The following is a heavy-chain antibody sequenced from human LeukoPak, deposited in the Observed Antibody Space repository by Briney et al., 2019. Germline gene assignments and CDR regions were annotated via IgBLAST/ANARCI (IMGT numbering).Heavy chain of an antibody. Sequence: QPGGSLRLSCAASGFTFSSYAMSWVRQAPGKGLEWVSAISGSGGSTYYADSVKGRFTISRDNSKNTLYLQMNNLRAEDTAVYYCATTGRVTAIPACDYWGQGTLVTASS. V-gene: IGHV3-23*01. CDR3: ATTGRVTAIPACDY. CDR2: ISGSGGST. D-gene: IGHD2-21*02. CDR1: GFTFSSYA. J-gene: IGHJ4*02.